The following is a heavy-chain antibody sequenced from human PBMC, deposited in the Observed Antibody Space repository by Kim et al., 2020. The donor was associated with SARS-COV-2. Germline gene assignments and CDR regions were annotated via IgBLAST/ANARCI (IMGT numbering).Heavy chain of an antibody. Sequence: SETLSLTCAVYGGSFSGYYWSWIRQPPGKGLEWIGEINHSGRTNYNPSLKSRVTISVDTSKNQFSLNLTSVTAPDAALYFCARRLANTSGWGSHYCDLWGTGILVTVSS. J-gene: IGHJ1*01. V-gene: IGHV4-34*01. D-gene: IGHD3-10*01. CDR2: INHSGRT. CDR1: GGSFSGYY. CDR3: ARRLANTSGWGSHYCDL.